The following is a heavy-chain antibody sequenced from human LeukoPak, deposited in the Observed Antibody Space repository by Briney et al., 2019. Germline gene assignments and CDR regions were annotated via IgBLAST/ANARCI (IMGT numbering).Heavy chain of an antibody. J-gene: IGHJ3*02. CDR3: ARVLRRLTVVIDAFDI. Sequence: ASVKVSCKASGGTFSSYAISWVRQAPGQGLEWMGGIIPIFGTANYAQKFQGRVTITTDESTSTAYMELSSLRSEDTAVYYCARVLRRLTVVIDAFDIWGQGTMVTVSS. D-gene: IGHD3-22*01. CDR1: GGTFSSYA. V-gene: IGHV1-69*05. CDR2: IIPIFGTA.